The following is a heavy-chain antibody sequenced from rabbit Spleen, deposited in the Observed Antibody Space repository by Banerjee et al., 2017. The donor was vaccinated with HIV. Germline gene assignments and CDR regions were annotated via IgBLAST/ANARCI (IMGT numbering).Heavy chain of an antibody. Sequence: LEESGGGLVKPGGTLTLTCTVSGFSFSSNWICWVRQAPGKGLEWIACIDTSDGDTDYANWPKGRFTISKASSTTVTLKMTSLTDADTATYFCARYYIFYGMDLWGPGTLVTVS. V-gene: IGHV1S45*01. J-gene: IGHJ6*01. CDR2: IDTSDGDT. D-gene: IGHD4-1*01. CDR3: ARYYIFYGMDL. CDR1: GFSFSSNW.